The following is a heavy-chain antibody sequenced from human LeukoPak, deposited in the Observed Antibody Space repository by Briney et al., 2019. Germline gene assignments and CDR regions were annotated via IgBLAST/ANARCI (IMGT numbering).Heavy chain of an antibody. J-gene: IGHJ5*02. D-gene: IGHD4-11*01. CDR1: GGSISSGGYY. CDR2: IYHTGTT. V-gene: IGHV4-31*03. Sequence: PSETLSLTCTVSGGSISSGGYYWSWIRQHPGKGLECIGFIYHTGTTHYNPSLKSRITISVDTSDNQFSLRLTSVTAADTAVYYCARGDYSNYMFDPWGQGTLVTVSS. CDR3: ARGDYSNYMFDP.